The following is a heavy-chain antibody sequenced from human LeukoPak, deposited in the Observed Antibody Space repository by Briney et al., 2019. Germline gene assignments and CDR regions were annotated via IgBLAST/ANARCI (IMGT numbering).Heavy chain of an antibody. J-gene: IGHJ5*02. Sequence: GGSLRLSCEASGFTFSSHNMNWVRQAPGKGLEWVSSISSSSSYIYYADSVKGRFTISRDNAKNSLYLQMNSLRAEDTAVYYCARDRSNIAASDGWFDPWGQGTLVTVSS. CDR1: GFTFSSHN. D-gene: IGHD6-13*01. V-gene: IGHV3-21*01. CDR3: ARDRSNIAASDGWFDP. CDR2: ISSSSSYI.